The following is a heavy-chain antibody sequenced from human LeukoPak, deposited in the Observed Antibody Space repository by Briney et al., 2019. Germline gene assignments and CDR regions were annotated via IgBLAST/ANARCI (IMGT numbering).Heavy chain of an antibody. CDR2: IYHSGST. CDR3: ARGAPQDGWFDP. Sequence: SETLSLTCAVSSGSISSGGYSWSWIRQPPGKGLEWIGYIYHSGSTYYNPSLKSRVTISVDRSKNQFSLKLSSVTAADTAVYYCARGAPQDGWFDPWGQGTLVTVSS. V-gene: IGHV4-30-2*01. J-gene: IGHJ5*02. CDR1: SGSISSGGYS.